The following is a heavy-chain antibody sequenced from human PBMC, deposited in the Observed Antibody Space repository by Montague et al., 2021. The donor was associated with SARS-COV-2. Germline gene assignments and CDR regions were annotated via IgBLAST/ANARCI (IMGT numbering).Heavy chain of an antibody. CDR3: ARRNYCSSSSCYNGGFDN. J-gene: IGHJ3*02. V-gene: IGHV4-4*02. Sequence: SETLSLTCAVSGGSITSENWWSWVRQPPGKGLEWIAETHQWGGTNYNPSLRSRVTISVDTSTNQFSLKLTSVTVAETAIYFCARRNYCSSSSCYNGGFDNWGQGAVVTVSS. D-gene: IGHD2-2*01. CDR2: THQWGGT. CDR1: GGSITSENW.